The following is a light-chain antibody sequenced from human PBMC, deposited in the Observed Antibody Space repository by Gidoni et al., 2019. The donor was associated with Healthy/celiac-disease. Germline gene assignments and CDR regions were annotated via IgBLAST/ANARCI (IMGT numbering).Light chain of an antibody. CDR1: SSDVGGYNY. Sequence: QSALTQPASVSGSPGQSITISCTGTSSDVGGYNYVSWYQQHPGKAPKLMIYEVSNRPSGVSNRFAGSQSGNTASLTISGLHAEDEADYYCSSYTSISTSYGFGTGTKVTVL. CDR3: SSYTSISTSYG. J-gene: IGLJ1*01. CDR2: EVS. V-gene: IGLV2-14*01.